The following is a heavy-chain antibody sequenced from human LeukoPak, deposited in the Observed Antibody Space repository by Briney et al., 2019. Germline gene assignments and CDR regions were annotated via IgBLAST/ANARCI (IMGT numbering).Heavy chain of an antibody. Sequence: PGGSLRLSCAASGFTFSSYAMSWVRQAPGKGLEWVSAISGSGGSTYYADSVKGRFTISRDNSKNTLYLQMNSLRAEDTAVYYCAKDRINEYDSSGYYTAYWGQGTLVTVSS. J-gene: IGHJ4*02. D-gene: IGHD3-22*01. CDR1: GFTFSSYA. CDR3: AKDRINEYDSSGYYTAY. CDR2: ISGSGGST. V-gene: IGHV3-23*01.